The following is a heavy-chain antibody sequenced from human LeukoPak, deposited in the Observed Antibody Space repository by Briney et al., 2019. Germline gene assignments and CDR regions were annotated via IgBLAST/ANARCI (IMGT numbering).Heavy chain of an antibody. CDR1: GGSFSGYY. Sequence: PSETLSLTCAVYGGSFSGYYWSWIRQPPGKGLEWIGEITHSGSTNYNPSLKSRVTISVDTSKNQFSLKLSSVTAADTAVYYCARGFRRAFSYQLLGNYMDVWGKGTTVTVSS. J-gene: IGHJ6*03. D-gene: IGHD2-2*01. V-gene: IGHV4-34*01. CDR3: ARGFRRAFSYQLLGNYMDV. CDR2: ITHSGST.